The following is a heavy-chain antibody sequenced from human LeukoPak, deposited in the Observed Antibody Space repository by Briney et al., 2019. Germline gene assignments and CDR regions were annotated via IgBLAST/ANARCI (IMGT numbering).Heavy chain of an antibody. Sequence: SETLSLTCAVYGGSSSGYYWSWIRQPPGKGLEWIGEINHSGSTNYNPSLKSRVIISVDTSKNQFSLKLSSVTAADTAVYYCARGRGASGYWGQGTLVTVSS. D-gene: IGHD3-10*01. CDR2: INHSGST. V-gene: IGHV4-34*01. CDR3: ARGRGASGY. J-gene: IGHJ4*02. CDR1: GGSSSGYY.